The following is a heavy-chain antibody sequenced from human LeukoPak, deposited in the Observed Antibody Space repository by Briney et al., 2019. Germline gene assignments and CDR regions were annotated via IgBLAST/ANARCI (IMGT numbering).Heavy chain of an antibody. CDR3: ARDYGSGSPPTWFDP. D-gene: IGHD3-10*01. J-gene: IGHJ5*02. CDR2: IYPGDSDT. Sequence: GESLKISCKGSGYSFTSYWIGWVRQMPGKGLEWMGIIYPGDSDTRYSPSFQGQVTISADKSISTAYLQWSSLKASDTAMYYCARDYGSGSPPTWFDPWGQGTLVTVSS. V-gene: IGHV5-51*01. CDR1: GYSFTSYW.